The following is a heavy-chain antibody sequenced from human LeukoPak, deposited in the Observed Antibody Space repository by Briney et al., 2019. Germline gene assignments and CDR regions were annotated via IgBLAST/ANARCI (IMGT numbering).Heavy chain of an antibody. CDR2: ISGYSANT. CDR1: GYTFTSYG. CDR3: ARDSRIVVVFDY. J-gene: IGHJ4*02. Sequence: ASVKVSCKASGYTFTSYGITWVRQAPGQGLEWMGWISGYSANTNYAQKLQGRVTMTTDTSTSTAYMELRSLRSDDTAVYYCARDSRIVVVFDYWGQGTLVTVSS. V-gene: IGHV1-18*01. D-gene: IGHD3-22*01.